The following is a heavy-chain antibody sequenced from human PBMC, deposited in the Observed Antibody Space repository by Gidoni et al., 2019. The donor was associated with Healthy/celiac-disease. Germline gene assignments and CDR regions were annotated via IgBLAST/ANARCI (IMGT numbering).Heavy chain of an antibody. CDR3: AKSSYDFWSGYSPIDY. Sequence: EVQLVESGGVVVQPGGSLRLSCAASGFTFDDYTMHWVRQAPGKGLEWVSLSSWDGGSTYYADSVKGRFTISRDNSKNSLYLQMNSLRTEDTALYYCAKSSYDFWSGYSPIDYWGQGTLVTVSS. D-gene: IGHD3-3*01. V-gene: IGHV3-43*01. J-gene: IGHJ4*02. CDR2: SSWDGGST. CDR1: GFTFDDYT.